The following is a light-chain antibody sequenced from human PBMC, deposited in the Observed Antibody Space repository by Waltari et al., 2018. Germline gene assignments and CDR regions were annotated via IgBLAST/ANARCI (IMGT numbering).Light chain of an antibody. V-gene: IGLV2-23*01. CDR2: EDS. CDR1: SSYVGSYNL. J-gene: IGLJ2*01. CDR3: CSYAGSFTLI. Sequence: QSALAQPASVSGSPGQSLTISCTGTSSYVGSYNLVSWYQEHPGKAPKLMIYEDSKRPSGVSNRFSGSKSGNTASLTISGLQAEDEADYYCCSYAGSFTLIFGGGTKLTVL.